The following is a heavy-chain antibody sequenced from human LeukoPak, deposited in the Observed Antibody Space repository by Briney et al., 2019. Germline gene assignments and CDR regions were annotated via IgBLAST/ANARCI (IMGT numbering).Heavy chain of an antibody. D-gene: IGHD2-2*01. Sequence: PSETLSLACAVYGGSFSGYYWSWIRQPPGKGLEWIGEINHSGSTNYNPSLKSRVTISVDTSKNQFSLKLSSVTAADTAVYYCARGSRSTSWPRFDPWGQGTLVTASS. J-gene: IGHJ5*02. V-gene: IGHV4-34*01. CDR2: INHSGST. CDR1: GGSFSGYY. CDR3: ARGSRSTSWPRFDP.